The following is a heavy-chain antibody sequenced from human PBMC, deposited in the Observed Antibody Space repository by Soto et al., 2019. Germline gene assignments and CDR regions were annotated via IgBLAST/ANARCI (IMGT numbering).Heavy chain of an antibody. V-gene: IGHV2-5*02. CDR2: IYWDDDT. D-gene: IGHD5-12*01. Sequence: QITLKESGPTLVKPTQTLTLTCNFSGFSRSTYGVVVGWIRQPPGKALEWLALIYWDDDTRFSPSLNSRLAIHKDSSKSQVVLTMPHMDPVDTATYYCAHRPGFSMAFDYWGPGSLVTVSS. CDR3: AHRPGFSMAFDY. CDR1: GFSRSTYGVV. J-gene: IGHJ4*02.